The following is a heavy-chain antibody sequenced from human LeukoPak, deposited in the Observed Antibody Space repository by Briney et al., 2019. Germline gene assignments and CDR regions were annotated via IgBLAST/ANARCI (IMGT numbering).Heavy chain of an antibody. CDR1: GFTFTSYW. J-gene: IGHJ4*02. Sequence: GGSLRLSCAASGFTFTSYWMTWVRQAPGKGLEWVANIKQDGSQKSYVDSVKGRFTISRDNAQNSVSLQMNSLRADDTAVYYCARDRGIVGALDYWGQGTLVTVFS. CDR2: IKQDGSQK. CDR3: ARDRGIVGALDY. D-gene: IGHD1-26*01. V-gene: IGHV3-7*05.